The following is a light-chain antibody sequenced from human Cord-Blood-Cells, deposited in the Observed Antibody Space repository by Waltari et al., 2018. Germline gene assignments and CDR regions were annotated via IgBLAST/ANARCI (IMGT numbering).Light chain of an antibody. Sequence: DIQMTQSPSSLSASVGDRVTITCRASQGIRNYLAWYQQKPGKVSKLLIYAASTLQSGVPSRFSGIGSGTDFTLTISSLQPEDVATYYCQKYNSAPQTFGQGTKVEIK. CDR1: QGIRNY. V-gene: IGKV1-27*01. CDR2: AAS. CDR3: QKYNSAPQT. J-gene: IGKJ1*01.